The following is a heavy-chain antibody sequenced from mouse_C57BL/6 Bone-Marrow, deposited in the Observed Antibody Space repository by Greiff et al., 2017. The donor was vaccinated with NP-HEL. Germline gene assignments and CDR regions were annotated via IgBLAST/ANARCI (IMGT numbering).Heavy chain of an antibody. Sequence: EVKVVESGGGLVKPGGSLKLSCAASGFTFSSYAMSWVRQTPEKRLEWVATISDGGSYTYYPDNVKGRFTISRDNAKNNLYLQMSHLKSEDTAMYYCANFYFDYWGQGTTLTVSS. V-gene: IGHV5-4*03. CDR1: GFTFSSYA. CDR2: ISDGGSYT. J-gene: IGHJ2*01. CDR3: ANFYFDY.